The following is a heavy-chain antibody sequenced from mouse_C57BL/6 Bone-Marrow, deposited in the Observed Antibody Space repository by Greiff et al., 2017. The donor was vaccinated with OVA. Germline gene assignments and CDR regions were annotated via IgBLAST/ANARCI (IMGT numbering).Heavy chain of an antibody. Sequence: VQLKESGPVLVKPGASVKMSCKASGYTFTDYYMNWVKQSHGKSLEWIGVINPYNGGTSYNQKFKGKATLTVDKSSSTAYMELNSLTSEDSAVYYCARRPYYYAMDYWGQGTSVTVSS. J-gene: IGHJ4*01. CDR3: ARRPYYYAMDY. V-gene: IGHV1-19*01. CDR1: GYTFTDYY. CDR2: INPYNGGT.